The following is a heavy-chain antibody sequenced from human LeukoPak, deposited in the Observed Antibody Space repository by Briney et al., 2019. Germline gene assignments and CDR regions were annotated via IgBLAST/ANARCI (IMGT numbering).Heavy chain of an antibody. J-gene: IGHJ5*02. CDR2: IYYSGST. CDR1: GGSISSYY. CDR3: ARGGLLWFGELHWFDP. V-gene: IGHV4-59*08. Sequence: PSETLSLTCTVSGGSISSYYWSWIRQPPGKGLEWIGYIYYSGSTNYNPSLKSRVTISVDTSKNQFSLKLSSVTAADTAVYYCARGGLLWFGELHWFDPWGQGTLVTVSS. D-gene: IGHD3-10*01.